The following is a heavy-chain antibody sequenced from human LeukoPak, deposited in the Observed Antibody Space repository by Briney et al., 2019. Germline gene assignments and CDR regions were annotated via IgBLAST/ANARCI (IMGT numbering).Heavy chain of an antibody. J-gene: IGHJ4*02. CDR3: ARAKKAVAGFFDY. Sequence: PSETLSLTCTVSGDSISSYYWSWLRQPPGKGLEWIGYIYYSGSTNYNPSLTSRVPISVDTSKNQLSLKLSSVTAADTAVYYCARAKKAVAGFFDYWGQGTLVTVSS. D-gene: IGHD6-19*01. CDR2: IYYSGST. V-gene: IGHV4-59*01. CDR1: GDSISSYY.